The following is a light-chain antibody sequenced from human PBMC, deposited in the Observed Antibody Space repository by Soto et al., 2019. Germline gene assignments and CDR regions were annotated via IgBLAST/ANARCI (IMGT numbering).Light chain of an antibody. Sequence: IQLTQSPSSLSASVGDRVTITCRASQDIAIYLAWYQQKPGEAPKLLIYAASTLYGGVPSRFSGSGSGTDFALTITSLQAEDFATHYCQQLRMYPSNFGGGTKV. CDR2: AAS. V-gene: IGKV1-9*01. CDR3: QQLRMYPSN. J-gene: IGKJ4*01. CDR1: QDIAIY.